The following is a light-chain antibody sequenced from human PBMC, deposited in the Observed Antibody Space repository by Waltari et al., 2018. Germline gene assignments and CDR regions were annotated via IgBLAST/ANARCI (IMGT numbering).Light chain of an antibody. J-gene: IGKJ1*01. CDR3: LQDYIYPWT. V-gene: IGKV1-6*01. CDR2: SAS. Sequence: AIQMTQSPSSLSASVGDRVTITCRASQDIGNEIGWYQQKPGKAPNLLFYSASTYQSGVPSRFSGSGSGTDFTLTISSLQPEDFATYYCLQDYIYPWTFGQGTKVEI. CDR1: QDIGNE.